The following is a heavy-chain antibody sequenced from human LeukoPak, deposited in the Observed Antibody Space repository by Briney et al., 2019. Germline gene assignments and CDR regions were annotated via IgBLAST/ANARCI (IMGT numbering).Heavy chain of an antibody. J-gene: IGHJ5*02. D-gene: IGHD3-10*01. V-gene: IGHV3-74*01. CDR3: ARGRGPYGWFDP. Sequence: GGSLRLSCAASGFSSSDYWMHWVRHAPGRGLVWVSRMNSDGTTTNYADSVKGRFTISRDDAKNTLYLQMNSLRAEDTAVYYCARGRGPYGWFDPWGQGTLVTVSS. CDR1: GFSSSDYW. CDR2: MNSDGTTT.